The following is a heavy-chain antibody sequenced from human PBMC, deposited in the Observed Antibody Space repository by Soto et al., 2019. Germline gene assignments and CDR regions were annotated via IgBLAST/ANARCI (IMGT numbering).Heavy chain of an antibody. J-gene: IGHJ6*02. V-gene: IGHV1-69*01. D-gene: IGHD6-13*01. CDR3: ASSAGLDHLLNYYGLNV. Sequence: QVHMVQSSAEVQKPGSSVKVSCKASGGTFTSTAFSWVRQAPGQGLEWMGGIIPVLGTPNYAQKFQARVTIPADASTTTVHMELSSLRSDDTAVYYCASSAGLDHLLNYYGLNVWGQGTTVTVSS. CDR2: IIPVLGTP. CDR1: GGTFTSTA.